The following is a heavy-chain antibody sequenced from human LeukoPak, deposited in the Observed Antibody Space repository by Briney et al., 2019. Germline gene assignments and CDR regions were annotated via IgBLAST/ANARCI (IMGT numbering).Heavy chain of an antibody. J-gene: IGHJ5*02. CDR1: GYSISSGYY. V-gene: IGHV4-38-2*01. D-gene: IGHD2-2*01. CDR2: IYHSGST. Sequence: SETLSLTCAVSGYSISSGYYWGWIRQPPGKGLEWIGSIYHSGSTYYNPSLKSRVTISVDTSKNQFSLKLSSVTAAGTAVYYCARQLGYCCSTSCLLYWFDPWGQGTLGTVSS. CDR3: ARQLGYCCSTSCLLYWFDP.